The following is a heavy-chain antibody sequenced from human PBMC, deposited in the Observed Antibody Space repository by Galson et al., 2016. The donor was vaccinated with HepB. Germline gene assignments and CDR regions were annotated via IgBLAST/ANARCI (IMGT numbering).Heavy chain of an antibody. D-gene: IGHD3-16*01. CDR3: GKHGGFDY. CDR2: ITRSGDGT. CDR1: GFTFSNSG. Sequence: SLRLSCAASGFTFSNSGMSWVRQAPGRGLEWVSAITRSGDGTHYADFVKGRFTISRDNSKNTLYLYLDNLNAGDTAIYYCGKHGGFDYWGQGALVTVSS. V-gene: IGHV3-23*01. J-gene: IGHJ4*02.